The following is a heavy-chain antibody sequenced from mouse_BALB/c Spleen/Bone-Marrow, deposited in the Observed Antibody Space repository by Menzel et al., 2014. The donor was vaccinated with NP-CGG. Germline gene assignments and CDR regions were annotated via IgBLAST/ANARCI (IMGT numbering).Heavy chain of an antibody. CDR3: ASLTGTFDY. CDR2: IDPASGNI. D-gene: IGHD4-1*01. CDR1: GFNIKDTY. Sequence: LVESGTDLAKPGASVKLSCTASGFNIKDTYMHWVKQRPEQGLDWIGRIDPASGNIQYDPKFQGRAAITADTSSNTAYLQLSSLTSEDTAVYYCASLTGTFDYWGQGTPLTVSS. J-gene: IGHJ2*01. V-gene: IGHV14-3*02.